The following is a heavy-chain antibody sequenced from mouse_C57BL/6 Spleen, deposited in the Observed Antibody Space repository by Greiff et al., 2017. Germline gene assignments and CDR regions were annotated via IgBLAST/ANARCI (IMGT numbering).Heavy chain of an antibody. CDR3: ARWTTVVPRYFDV. Sequence: VQLQQSGAELAKPGASVKLSCKASGYTFTSYWLHWVQHRPGQGLEWIGYINPSSGYTKYNQKFKDKATLTADKSSSTAYMQLSSLTYADAAVYYCARWTTVVPRYFDVWGTGTTVTVSS. D-gene: IGHD1-1*01. CDR1: GYTFTSYW. V-gene: IGHV1-7*01. CDR2: INPSSGYT. J-gene: IGHJ1*03.